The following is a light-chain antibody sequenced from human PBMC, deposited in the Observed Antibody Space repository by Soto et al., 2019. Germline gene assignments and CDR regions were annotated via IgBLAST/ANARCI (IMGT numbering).Light chain of an antibody. CDR3: QQYNTFWT. V-gene: IGKV1-5*01. J-gene: IGKJ1*01. Sequence: IQMTQSPSTLSASVGDRVTITCRASHSISSWLAWYQQKPGKAPKLLIYDVSSLESGVPSRFSGSGSGTEFTLTISSLQPDDFATYYCQQYNTFWTFGQGTKVDIK. CDR1: HSISSW. CDR2: DVS.